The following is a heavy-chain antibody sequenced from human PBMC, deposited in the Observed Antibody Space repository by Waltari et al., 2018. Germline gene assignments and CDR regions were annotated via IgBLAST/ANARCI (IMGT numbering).Heavy chain of an antibody. CDR3: ARALVFGVIPPHNDVFDI. D-gene: IGHD3-3*01. J-gene: IGHJ3*02. CDR1: GYSINSGFF. V-gene: IGHV4-38-2*01. Sequence: QLQLQESGPGLVKPSETLSLTCAVSGYSINSGFFWGWIRQPPGKGLEWIGSLYQSETSYYNPSLQSRVDISMETSRNHFSLRLTSVTAADTAVHYCARALVFGVIPPHNDVFDIWGQGTMVTVSS. CDR2: LYQSETS.